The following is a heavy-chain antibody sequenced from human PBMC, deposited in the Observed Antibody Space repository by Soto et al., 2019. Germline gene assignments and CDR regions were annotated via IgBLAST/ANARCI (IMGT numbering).Heavy chain of an antibody. CDR1: GFTFSSYE. V-gene: IGHV3-48*03. J-gene: IGHJ6*02. CDR2: ISSSGSTI. CDR3: ARKGFWSGYYSGYSYYYYGMDV. Sequence: PGGSLRLSCAASGFTFSSYEMNWVRQAPGKGREWVSYISSSGSTIYYADSVKGRFTISRDNAKNSLYLQMNCLRAEDVAVYYCARKGFWSGYYSGYSYYYYGMDVWGQGTTVTVSS. D-gene: IGHD3-3*01.